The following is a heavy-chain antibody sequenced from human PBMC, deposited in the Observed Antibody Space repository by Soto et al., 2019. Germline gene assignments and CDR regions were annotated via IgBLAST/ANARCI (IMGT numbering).Heavy chain of an antibody. CDR2: IYYTGST. CDR3: ARIEKASIK. J-gene: IGHJ4*02. V-gene: IGHV4-31*03. CDR1: GASIRSGGYY. Sequence: PSETLSLTCSVSGASIRSGGYYWSWLRQSPGKGLEWIGHIYYTGSTFYSPSLKSRLTISLDTSKNQFSLDLRSVTAADTAMYYCARIEKASIKWGRGTLVTVSS.